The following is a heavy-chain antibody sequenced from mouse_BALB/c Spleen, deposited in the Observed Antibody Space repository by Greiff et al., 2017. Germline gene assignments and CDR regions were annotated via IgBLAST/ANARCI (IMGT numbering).Heavy chain of an antibody. CDR1: GYSITSGYY. J-gene: IGHJ3*01. D-gene: IGHD2-2*01. V-gene: IGHV3-6*02. CDR3: ARYGSAY. Sequence: EVQLQQSGPGLVKPSQSLSLTCSVTGYSITSGYYWNWIRQFPGNKLEWMGYISYDGSNNYNPSLKNRISITRDTSKNQFFLKLNSVTTEDTATYYCARYGSAYWGQGTLVTVSA. CDR2: ISYDGSN.